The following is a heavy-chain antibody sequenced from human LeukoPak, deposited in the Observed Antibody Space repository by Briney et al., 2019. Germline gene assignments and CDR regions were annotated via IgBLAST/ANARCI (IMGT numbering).Heavy chain of an antibody. CDR1: GYTFTNYG. CDR3: ARDPILSSDWDDGGFDY. D-gene: IGHD6-19*01. Sequence: GASVKVSCEASGYTFTNYGISWVRQAPGQGLEWMGWISGYNGNTNYAQKLQGRVTMTTDTSTNTAYMELRSLRSDDTAVYYCARDPILSSDWDDGGFDYWGQGTLVTVSS. V-gene: IGHV1-18*01. CDR2: ISGYNGNT. J-gene: IGHJ4*02.